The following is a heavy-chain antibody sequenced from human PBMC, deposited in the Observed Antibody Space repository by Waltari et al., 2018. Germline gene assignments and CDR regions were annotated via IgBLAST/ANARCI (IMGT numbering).Heavy chain of an antibody. Sequence: QVQLQESGPGLVKPSGTLSLPCGVSGDSMSGNYWWSWVRQPPGKGREWIGQVHRSGRTNYNPPLESRVTVSIDTFNSQFSLEVTSATAADTALYFCARDRGRGLYLDSWGRGILVTVSP. J-gene: IGHJ4*02. D-gene: IGHD2-15*01. CDR3: ARDRGRGLYLDS. V-gene: IGHV4-4*02. CDR2: VHRSGRT. CDR1: GDSMSGNYW.